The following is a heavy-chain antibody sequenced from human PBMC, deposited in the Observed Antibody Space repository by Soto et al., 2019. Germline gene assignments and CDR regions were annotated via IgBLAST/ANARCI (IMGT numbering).Heavy chain of an antibody. CDR2: INAGNGNT. V-gene: IGHV1-3*01. D-gene: IGHD4-17*01. CDR1: GYTFTSYV. J-gene: IGHJ4*02. CDR3: ARDRTYYGDYMGDY. Sequence: QVQLVQSGAEVKKPGASVKVSCKASGYTFTSYVLHWVRQAPGQRPEWMGWINAGNGNTKYSHNCKGRVTIYKKTSASTVYMELRSLKSEDTAVYYCARDRTYYGDYMGDYWGQGTLVAVSS.